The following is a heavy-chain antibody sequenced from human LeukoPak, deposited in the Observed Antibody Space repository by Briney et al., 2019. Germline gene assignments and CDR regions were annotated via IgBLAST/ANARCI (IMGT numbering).Heavy chain of an antibody. D-gene: IGHD6-6*01. J-gene: IGHJ3*02. V-gene: IGHV1-24*01. CDR2: YDLEEGET. CDR1: GYTLSDVS. CDR3: ATATRYDALDI. Sequence: ASVKVSCKLSGYTLSDVSIHWVRRAPGKGLEWMGGYDLEEGETLYAQKFQGRVTMTEDTSTDTAYMELSSLRLDDTAMYYCATATRYDALDIWGQATMVTVSS.